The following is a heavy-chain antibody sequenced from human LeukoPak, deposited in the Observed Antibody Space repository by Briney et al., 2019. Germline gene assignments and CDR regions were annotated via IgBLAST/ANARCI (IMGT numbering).Heavy chain of an antibody. D-gene: IGHD2-15*01. CDR3: ARQGYCSGGGCYDWFDP. V-gene: IGHV4-4*07. J-gene: IGHJ5*02. Sequence: SETLPHTRIVSGGSISRYYWSWIRQPAGKGLEWIGRLYPSGSTNYNPSLKSRVAMSVDTSKSQFSLKLSSVTAADTAVYYCARQGYCSGGGCYDWFDPWGQGTRLSVSS. CDR1: GGSISRYY. CDR2: LYPSGST.